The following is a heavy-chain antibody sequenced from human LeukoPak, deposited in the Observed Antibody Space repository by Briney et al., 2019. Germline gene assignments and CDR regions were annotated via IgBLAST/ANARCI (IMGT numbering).Heavy chain of an antibody. CDR2: IYYSGST. CDR3: ARVSRIQLWTTFDY. Sequence: SETLSLTCTVPGGSISSYYWSWIRQPPGKGLEWIGYIYYSGSTIYNPSLKSRVTISVDTSKNQFSLKLSSVTAADTAVYYCARVSRIQLWTTFDYWGQGTLVTVSS. D-gene: IGHD5-18*01. CDR1: GGSISSYY. J-gene: IGHJ4*02. V-gene: IGHV4-59*01.